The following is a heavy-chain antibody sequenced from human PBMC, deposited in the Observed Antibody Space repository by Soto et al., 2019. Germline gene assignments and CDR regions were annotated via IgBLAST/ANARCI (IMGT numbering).Heavy chain of an antibody. CDR2: IIPIFGTA. D-gene: IGHD6-19*01. Sequence: GASVKVSCKASGGTFSSYAISWVRQAPGQGLEWMGGIIPIFGTANYAQKFQGRVTITADESTSTAYMELSSLRSEDTAVYYCARGAAVAGTRTHEYYYYYGMDVWGQGTTVTVSS. V-gene: IGHV1-69*13. J-gene: IGHJ6*02. CDR1: GGTFSSYA. CDR3: ARGAAVAGTRTHEYYYYYGMDV.